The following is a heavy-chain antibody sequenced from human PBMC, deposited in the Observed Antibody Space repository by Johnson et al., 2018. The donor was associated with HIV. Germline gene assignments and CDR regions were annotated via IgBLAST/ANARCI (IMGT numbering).Heavy chain of an antibody. Sequence: VQLVESGGGLVQPGGSLRLSCAASGFIFSSYDMHWVRQTTGQGLEWISGIGSSGDTFYPGSVKGRFTISRANAKNSLYLQMNSLRAGDTGVYYCARAGDYDVLTGSLLRGTFDVWGQGTMVTVSS. D-gene: IGHD3-9*01. CDR2: IGSSGDT. CDR3: ARAGDYDVLTGSLLRGTFDV. V-gene: IGHV3-13*01. J-gene: IGHJ3*01. CDR1: GFIFSSYD.